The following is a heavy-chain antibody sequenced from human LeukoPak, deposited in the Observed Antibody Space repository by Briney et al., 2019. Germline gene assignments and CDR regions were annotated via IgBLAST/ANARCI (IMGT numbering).Heavy chain of an antibody. Sequence: SETLSLTCTVSGVSISSSNSYWGWIRQPPGTGLEWIGSIYYSGNTYYNASLKSQVSISIDTSKNQFSLRLTSVTAADTAVYYCARQTGSGLFILPGGQGTLVAVSS. CDR2: IYYSGNT. CDR3: ARQTGSGLFILP. CDR1: GVSISSSNSY. V-gene: IGHV4-39*01. D-gene: IGHD3/OR15-3a*01. J-gene: IGHJ4*02.